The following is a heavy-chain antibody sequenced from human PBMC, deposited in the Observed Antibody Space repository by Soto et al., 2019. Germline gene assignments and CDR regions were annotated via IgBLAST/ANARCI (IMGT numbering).Heavy chain of an antibody. D-gene: IGHD5-18*01. CDR3: AIRPRDTYLTYSFQP. Sequence: PSATLSLTCTVSGDSVTSGDYYWSWIRQPPGKGLEWIGYIYYSGNTNYSPSLKSRVAISLDTSHNQFSLKLSSVTAADTAVYFCAIRPRDTYLTYSFQPWGQGTLVTVVS. J-gene: IGHJ5*02. CDR1: GDSVTSGDYY. CDR2: IYYSGNT. V-gene: IGHV4-61*08.